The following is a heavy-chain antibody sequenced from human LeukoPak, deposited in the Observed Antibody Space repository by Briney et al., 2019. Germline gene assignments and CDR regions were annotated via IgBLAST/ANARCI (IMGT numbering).Heavy chain of an antibody. CDR1: GFSLSTSGVG. J-gene: IGHJ6*03. D-gene: IGHD2-2*01. CDR2: IYWNDDK. CDR3: AHGVVRAAKSLSPWDYYYYYMDV. V-gene: IGHV2-5*01. Sequence: SGPTLVKPTQTLTLTCTFSGFSLSTSGVGVGWIRQPPGKALEWLALIYWNDDKRYSPSLKSRLTITKDTSKNQVVLTMTNMGPVDTATYYCAHGVVRAAKSLSPWDYYYYYMDVWGKGTTVTVSS.